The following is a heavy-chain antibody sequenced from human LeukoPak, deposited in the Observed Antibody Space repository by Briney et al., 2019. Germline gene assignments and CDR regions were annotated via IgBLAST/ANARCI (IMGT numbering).Heavy chain of an antibody. Sequence: APVKVSCKASGYTFTSYAMHWVRQAPGQRLEWMGWINAGNGNTKYSQEFQGRVTMTRDTSTSTVYMELSSLRSEDTAVYYCARAYTMIVVVYFDYWGQGTLVTVSS. CDR3: ARAYTMIVVVYFDY. D-gene: IGHD3-22*01. CDR2: INAGNGNT. J-gene: IGHJ4*02. V-gene: IGHV1-3*03. CDR1: GYTFTSYA.